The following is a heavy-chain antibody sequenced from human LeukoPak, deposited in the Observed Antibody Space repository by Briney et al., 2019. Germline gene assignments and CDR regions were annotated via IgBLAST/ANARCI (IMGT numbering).Heavy chain of an antibody. J-gene: IGHJ3*02. D-gene: IGHD4-23*01. CDR3: ASSGTVVTPGAFDI. Sequence: SVKVSCKASGGTFSSYAISWVRQAPGQGLEWMGRIIPILGIANYAQKFQGRVTITADKSTSTAYMELSSLRSEDTAVCYCASSGTVVTPGAFDIWGQGTMVTVSS. CDR2: IIPILGIA. CDR1: GGTFSSYA. V-gene: IGHV1-69*04.